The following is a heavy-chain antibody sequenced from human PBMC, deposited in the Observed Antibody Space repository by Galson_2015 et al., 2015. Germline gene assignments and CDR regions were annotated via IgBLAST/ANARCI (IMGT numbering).Heavy chain of an antibody. CDR1: GFSLPTYA. D-gene: IGHD1-26*01. J-gene: IGHJ2*01. V-gene: IGHV3-23*01. CDR2: ISGSGSGT. Sequence: ALRLSCAASGFSLPTYAMSWVRQAPGKGLEWVAGISGSGSGTYYADSVKGRFTISKDNSKRTVYLQMNILRAEDTAFYYCAKKTCLKILGTTSAGWGYFDLWGRGTLVTVSS. CDR3: AKKTCLKILGTTSAGWGYFDL.